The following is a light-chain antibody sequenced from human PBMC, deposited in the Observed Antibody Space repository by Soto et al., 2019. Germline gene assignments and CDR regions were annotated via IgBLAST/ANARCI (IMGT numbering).Light chain of an antibody. CDR2: NAF. J-gene: IGKJ3*01. CDR1: QDISNY. V-gene: IGKV1-33*01. Sequence: DIQMTQSPSSLSASVGDRATISCQASQDISNYLNWYQNKEGKAPKLLIYNAFNLETGVPSRFSSSGRGIDFTVTLSSLHPEDSATYYCHKYDSCPRTFGPWTKVDMK. CDR3: HKYDSCPRT.